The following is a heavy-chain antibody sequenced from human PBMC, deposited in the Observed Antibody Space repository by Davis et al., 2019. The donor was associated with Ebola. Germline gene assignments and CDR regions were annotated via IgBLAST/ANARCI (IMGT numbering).Heavy chain of an antibody. J-gene: IGHJ4*02. D-gene: IGHD1-20*01. CDR1: GGSISSYY. Sequence: MPGGSLRLSCTVSGGSISSYYWSWIRQPPGRGLEWIGEVSHRGDTIYTSSFESRVTISVDTSKNQFSLKLPSVTAADTAVYFCGSGRDYTWNYWGQGTLVTVSS. CDR3: GSGRDYTWNY. CDR2: VSHRGDT. V-gene: IGHV4-34*01.